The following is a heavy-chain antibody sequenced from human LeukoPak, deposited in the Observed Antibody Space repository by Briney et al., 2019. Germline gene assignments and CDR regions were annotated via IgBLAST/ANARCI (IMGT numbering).Heavy chain of an antibody. CDR2: ISGSGGST. V-gene: IGHV3-23*01. CDR1: GFTFSSYA. J-gene: IGHJ4*02. D-gene: IGHD3-22*01. Sequence: PGGSLRLSCAASGFTFSSYAMSWVRQAPGKGLKWVSAISGSGGSTYYADSVKGRFTISRDNSKNTLYLQMNSLRAEDTAVYYCAKGPWYYDSSGYYDYWGQGTLVTVSS. CDR3: AKGPWYYDSSGYYDY.